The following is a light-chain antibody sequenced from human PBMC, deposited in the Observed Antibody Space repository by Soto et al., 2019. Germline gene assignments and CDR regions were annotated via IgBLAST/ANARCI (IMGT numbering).Light chain of an antibody. CDR1: QSIKNW. CDR2: KAS. V-gene: IGKV1-5*03. J-gene: IGKJ5*01. CDR3: QKYNSALT. Sequence: DIQMTQSPSTLSASVGDRVTITFRASQSIKNWLAWYQQKPGEAPKLLISKASTLESGVPSRFSGSGSGTEFTLTISSLQPEDVATYFCQKYNSALTFGQGTRLEI.